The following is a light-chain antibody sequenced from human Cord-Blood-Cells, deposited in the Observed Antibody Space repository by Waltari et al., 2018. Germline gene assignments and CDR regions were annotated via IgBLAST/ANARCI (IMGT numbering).Light chain of an antibody. CDR1: QDISNY. CDR3: QQYDNLPIT. CDR2: DAS. V-gene: IGKV1-33*01. Sequence: DIQMIQSPSSLSASVGDSVTITCQASQDISNYLNWYQQKPGKAPKLLIYDASNLETGVPSRFSGSGSGTDFTFTISSLQPEDIATYYCQQYDNLPITFGQGTRLEIK. J-gene: IGKJ5*01.